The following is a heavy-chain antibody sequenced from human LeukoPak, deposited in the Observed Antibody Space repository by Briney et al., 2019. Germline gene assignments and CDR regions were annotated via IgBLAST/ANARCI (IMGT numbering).Heavy chain of an antibody. V-gene: IGHV4-30-4*01. D-gene: IGHD3-10*01. Sequence: SQTLSLTCTVSGGSFISGDYYRSWIRQPPGKGLEWIGYIYYSGSTYYNPSLRSRVTISVDTSKNQISLKLSSVTAADTAVYYCARSAFGSGSSYFDYWGQGTLVTVSS. CDR2: IYYSGST. CDR1: GGSFISGDYY. J-gene: IGHJ4*02. CDR3: ARSAFGSGSSYFDY.